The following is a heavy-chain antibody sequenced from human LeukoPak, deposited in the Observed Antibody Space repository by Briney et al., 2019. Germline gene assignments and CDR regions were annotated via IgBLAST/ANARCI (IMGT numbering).Heavy chain of an antibody. J-gene: IGHJ4*02. CDR2: IDYDSSHI. V-gene: IGHV3-21*04. D-gene: IGHD2-15*01. CDR1: GFTFSTSA. CDR3: AKGLVVNDNYFDN. Sequence: GGSLRLSCAASGFTFSTSAMNWVRQVPGKGLEWVSSIDYDSSHIYYAASVRGRFTISRDNARDSVYLQMNSLRAEDTAVYFCAKGLVVNDNYFDNWGQGTLVTVSS.